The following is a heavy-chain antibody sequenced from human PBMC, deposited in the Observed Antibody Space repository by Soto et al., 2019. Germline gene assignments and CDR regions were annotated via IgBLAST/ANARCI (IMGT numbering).Heavy chain of an antibody. D-gene: IGHD3-10*01. J-gene: IGHJ6*03. Sequence: GGSLRLSCAASGFIFSGHGMHWVRQAPGRGLEWVAVISYDGSKKFYADSGKGRFTISRDVSTSTLYLEMDSLRAEDTALYYCAKDLRNFVVSGNSGPLYYYYYMDVWGKGTTVTVSS. CDR2: ISYDGSKK. CDR1: GFIFSGHG. V-gene: IGHV3-30*18. CDR3: AKDLRNFVVSGNSGPLYYYYYMDV.